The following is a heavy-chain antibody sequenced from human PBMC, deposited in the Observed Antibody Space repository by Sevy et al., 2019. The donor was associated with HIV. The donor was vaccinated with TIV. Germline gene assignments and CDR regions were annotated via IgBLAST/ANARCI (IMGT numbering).Heavy chain of an antibody. V-gene: IGHV3-21*01. J-gene: IGHJ6*01. CDR2: ISSRSSYI. D-gene: IGHD3-3*01. CDR3: ARDRGYDFWSGYQPSGYYYYGMDI. CDR1: GFTFSSYS. Sequence: GGSLRLSCAASGFTFSSYSMNWVRQAPGKGLEWVSSISSRSSYIYYADSVKGRFTISRVNAKNSLYLQMNSLRAEDTAVYYCARDRGYDFWSGYQPSGYYYYGMDIWGQGTTVTVSS.